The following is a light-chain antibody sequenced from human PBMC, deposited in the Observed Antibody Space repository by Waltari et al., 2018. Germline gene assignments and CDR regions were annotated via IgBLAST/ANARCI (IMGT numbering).Light chain of an antibody. J-gene: IGLJ2*01. CDR1: SSDVGGYTY. CDR3: SSYAGSNNLV. CDR2: EVS. V-gene: IGLV2-8*01. Sequence: QSALTQPPSASGSPGPSVTISCTGTSSDVGGYTYVSWYQQHPGKAPKLMISEVSKRPSGVPDRFSGSKSGNTASLTVSGLQAEDEADYYCSSYAGSNNLVFGGGTKLTVL.